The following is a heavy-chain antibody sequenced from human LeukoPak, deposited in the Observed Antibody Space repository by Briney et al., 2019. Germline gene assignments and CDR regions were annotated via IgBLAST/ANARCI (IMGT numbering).Heavy chain of an antibody. V-gene: IGHV4-39*07. CDR2: IYYTGIT. CDR1: GGSISSSGYY. Sequence: SETLSLTCTVSGGSISSSGYYWGWIRQPPGKGLEWLGSIYYTGITDYNPSLKSRVTISVDTFKNQFSLKLSSVTAADTAVYYCARPPQILGGFRGVFEIGGKGTMPTVSS. J-gene: IGHJ3*02. D-gene: IGHD3-3*01. CDR3: ARPPQILGGFRGVFEI.